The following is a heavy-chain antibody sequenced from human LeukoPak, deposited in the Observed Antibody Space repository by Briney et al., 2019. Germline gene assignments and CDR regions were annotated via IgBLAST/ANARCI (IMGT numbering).Heavy chain of an antibody. CDR1: GFTFSSYA. CDR2: ISGSGGST. D-gene: IGHD3-22*01. Sequence: GGSLRLSCAASGFTFSSYAMSWVRQAPGKGLEWVSAISGSGGSTYYADSVKGRFTISRDNSKNTLYLQMNSLRSEDTAVYYCARGYYDSSGPAFDYWGQGTLVTVSS. CDR3: ARGYYDSSGPAFDY. J-gene: IGHJ4*02. V-gene: IGHV3-23*01.